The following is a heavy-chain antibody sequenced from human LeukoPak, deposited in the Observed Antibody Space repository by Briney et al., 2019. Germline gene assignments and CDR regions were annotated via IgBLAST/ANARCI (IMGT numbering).Heavy chain of an antibody. CDR2: ISWNSGSI. V-gene: IGHV3-9*01. J-gene: IGHJ4*02. Sequence: GESLRLSCAASGFTFDDYAMHWVRQAPGKGLEWVSGISWNSGSIGYADSVKGRFTISRDNAKNSLYLQMNSLRAEDTALYYCAKVKARTFDYWGQGTLVTVSP. CDR1: GFTFDDYA. CDR3: AKVKARTFDY.